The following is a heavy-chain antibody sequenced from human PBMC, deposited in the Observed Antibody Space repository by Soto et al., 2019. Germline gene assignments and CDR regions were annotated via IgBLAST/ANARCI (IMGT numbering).Heavy chain of an antibody. J-gene: IGHJ4*02. V-gene: IGHV3-15*01. CDR1: GFSFSNGW. CDR2: IKSKTDGGTT. Sequence: EVQLVESGGGLVKPGGSLRVSCVASGFSFSNGWMAWVRQAPGKGLEWVGRIKSKTDGGTTDYAAPVKGRFSISRDDSKNTLYLELNSLKSEDTAVYYGTTDGHFDYWGQGTLVTVSS. CDR3: TTDGHFDY.